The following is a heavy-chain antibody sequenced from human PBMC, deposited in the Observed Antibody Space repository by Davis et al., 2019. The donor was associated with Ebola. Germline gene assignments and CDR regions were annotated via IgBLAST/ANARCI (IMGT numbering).Heavy chain of an antibody. CDR1: GYTFTGYN. D-gene: IGHD4-11*01. J-gene: IGHJ4*02. CDR2: IISNSGDT. Sequence: ASVKVSCKASGYTFTGYNMHWVRQAPGQGLEWMGRIISNSGDTNYAQKFQDRVTMTRDTSISTVYMELSSLRYDDTADYYCARGHNYAHEYWGQGTLVTVSS. V-gene: IGHV1-2*06. CDR3: ARGHNYAHEY.